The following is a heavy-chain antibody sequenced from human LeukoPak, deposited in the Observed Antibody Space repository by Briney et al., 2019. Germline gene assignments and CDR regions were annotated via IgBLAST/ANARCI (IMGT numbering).Heavy chain of an antibody. V-gene: IGHV3-23*01. Sequence: GGSLRLSCAASGFTFSSYSMNWVRQAPGKGLEWVSTISNSDYSTYYADSVKGRFTISRANSENTLYLQMNNLRAEDTAVYYCAKATGYPLWGQGTLVTVSS. J-gene: IGHJ4*02. CDR2: ISNSDYST. CDR1: GFTFSSYS. D-gene: IGHD1-14*01. CDR3: AKATGYPL.